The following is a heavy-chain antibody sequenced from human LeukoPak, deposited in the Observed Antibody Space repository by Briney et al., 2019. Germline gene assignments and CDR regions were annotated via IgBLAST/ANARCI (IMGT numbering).Heavy chain of an antibody. J-gene: IGHJ4*02. CDR1: GYSFSTYW. D-gene: IGHD6-13*01. CDR3: ARHQREYSSSWVPLDY. V-gene: IGHV5-51*01. Sequence: GESVKISCKGSGYSFSTYWIGWVRQMPGKGLEWMGITYPGDSDTRYSPSFQGQVTISADKSISTAYLEWSSLKASDTAMYYCARHQREYSSSWVPLDYWGQGTQVTVSS. CDR2: TYPGDSDT.